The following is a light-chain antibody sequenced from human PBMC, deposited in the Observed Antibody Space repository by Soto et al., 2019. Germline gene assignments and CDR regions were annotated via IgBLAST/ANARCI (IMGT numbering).Light chain of an antibody. CDR3: AEWDDYLSGFYV. CDR2: RNS. V-gene: IGLV1-47*01. CDR1: ASTIGRNY. Sequence: QSVLTQSPSASGAPGQRVTISCSGSASTIGRNYVYWYQQLPGTAPKLLIYRNSQRPSGVPDRFSGSKSGTSASLAISGLRSEDESDYYCAEWDDYLSGFYVSGDGNMLTDL. J-gene: IGLJ1*01.